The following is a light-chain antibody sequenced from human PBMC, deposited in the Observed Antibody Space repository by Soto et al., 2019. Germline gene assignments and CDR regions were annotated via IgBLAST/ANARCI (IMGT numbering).Light chain of an antibody. J-gene: IGKJ3*01. CDR1: QSLAANY. V-gene: IGKV3-20*01. CDR2: GAS. Sequence: EIVLPQSPGILSSSPGERATLSCRASQSLAANYLDWYQQKPGQAPRLLISGASSRATGIPDRFSGSGSGTDFTLTISRLEPEDSAVYHCHQYVTSPTFGPGTKVEIK. CDR3: HQYVTSPT.